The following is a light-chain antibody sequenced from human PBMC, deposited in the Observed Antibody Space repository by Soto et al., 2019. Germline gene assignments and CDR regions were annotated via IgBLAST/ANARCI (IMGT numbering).Light chain of an antibody. J-gene: IGLJ1*01. Sequence: QAVLDQPPSGSGTPGQRVAHSSFGRRSPIGRNTVHWYQQLPGTAPNVLIYTNDKRPSGVPDRFSGSKSGTSASLAISGLQSEDEADYYCEAWDDSLKGHVFGTGTKVTVL. CDR1: RSPIGRNT. V-gene: IGLV1-44*01. CDR3: EAWDDSLKGHV. CDR2: TND.